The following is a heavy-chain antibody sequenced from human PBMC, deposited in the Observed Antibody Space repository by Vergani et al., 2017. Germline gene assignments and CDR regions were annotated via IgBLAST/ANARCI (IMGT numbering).Heavy chain of an antibody. Sequence: EVQLVESGGGLVQPGRSLRLSCAASGFTFDDYAMHWVRQAPGKGLEWVSGISWNSGSIGYADSVKGRITISRDNAKNSLYLQMNSLRAEDTALYYCAKGLGSVVPRDYYGMDVWGQGTTVTVSS. CDR3: AKGLGSVVPRDYYGMDV. V-gene: IGHV3-9*01. J-gene: IGHJ6*02. D-gene: IGHD2-2*03. CDR1: GFTFDDYA. CDR2: ISWNSGSI.